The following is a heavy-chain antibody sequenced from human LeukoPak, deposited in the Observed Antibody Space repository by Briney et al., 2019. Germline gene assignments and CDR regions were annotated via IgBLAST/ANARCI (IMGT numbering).Heavy chain of an antibody. J-gene: IGHJ6*03. Sequence: SETLSLTCTVSGGSISSSSYYWGWIRQPPGKGLEWIGSIRYSGSTYYNPSLKSRVTISVDTSKNKFSLKLSSVTAADTAVYYCADYDFWSGFYYMDVWGKGTTVTVSS. V-gene: IGHV4-39*01. CDR3: ADYDFWSGFYYMDV. CDR1: GGSISSSSYY. D-gene: IGHD3-3*01. CDR2: IRYSGST.